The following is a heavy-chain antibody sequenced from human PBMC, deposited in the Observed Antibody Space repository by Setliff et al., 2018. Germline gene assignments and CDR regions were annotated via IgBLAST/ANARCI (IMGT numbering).Heavy chain of an antibody. Sequence: SETLSLTCAVYGGSFSGYYWSWIRQPPGKGLEWIGEINHSGSTHYKPSLKSRVTISVDTSKNQFSLKLSSVTAADTAVYYCAKARYSGYVDYWGQGTLVTAPQ. D-gene: IGHD5-12*01. V-gene: IGHV4-34*01. J-gene: IGHJ4*02. CDR1: GGSFSGYY. CDR2: INHSGST. CDR3: AKARYSGYVDY.